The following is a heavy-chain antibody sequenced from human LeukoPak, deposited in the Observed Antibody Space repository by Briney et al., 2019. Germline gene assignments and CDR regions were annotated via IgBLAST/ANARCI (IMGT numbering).Heavy chain of an antibody. D-gene: IGHD6-13*01. J-gene: IGHJ4*02. CDR1: GGSISSYY. CDR3: AGNVAAAGMGEDY. CDR2: IYYSGST. V-gene: IGHV4-59*01. Sequence: SETLSLTCTVSGGSISSYYWSWIRQPPGKGPEWIGYIYYSGSTNYNPSLKSRVTISVDTSKNQFSLKLSSVTAADTAVYYCAGNVAAAGMGEDYWGQGTLVTVSS.